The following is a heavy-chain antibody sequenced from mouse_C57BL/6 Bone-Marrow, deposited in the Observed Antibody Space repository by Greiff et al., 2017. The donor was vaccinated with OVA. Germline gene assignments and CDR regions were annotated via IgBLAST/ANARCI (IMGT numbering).Heavy chain of an antibody. J-gene: IGHJ2*01. CDR1: GYAFSSYW. CDR3: ARSGAYYGKGYFDY. V-gene: IGHV1-80*01. Sequence: QVQLQQSGAELVKPGASVKISCKASGYAFSSYWMNWVKQRPGKGLEWIGQIYPGDGDTNYNGKFKGKATLTADKSSSTAYMQLSSLTSEDSAVYFCARSGAYYGKGYFDYWGQGTTLTVSS. D-gene: IGHD2-10*01. CDR2: IYPGDGDT.